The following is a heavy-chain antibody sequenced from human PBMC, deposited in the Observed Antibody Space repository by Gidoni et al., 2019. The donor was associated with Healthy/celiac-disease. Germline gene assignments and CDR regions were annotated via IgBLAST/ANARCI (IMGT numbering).Heavy chain of an antibody. V-gene: IGHV1-2*02. Sequence: QVQLVQSGAAVKKPGASVKVSCTASGYTFTGYYMHWVRQAPGQGLEWMGWINPNSGGTNYAQKFQGRVTMTRDTSISTAYMELSRLRSDDTAVYYCARGRDNSSSWYYGQGFDYWGQGTLVTVSS. CDR3: ARGRDNSSSWYYGQGFDY. D-gene: IGHD6-13*01. CDR2: INPNSGGT. J-gene: IGHJ4*02. CDR1: GYTFTGYY.